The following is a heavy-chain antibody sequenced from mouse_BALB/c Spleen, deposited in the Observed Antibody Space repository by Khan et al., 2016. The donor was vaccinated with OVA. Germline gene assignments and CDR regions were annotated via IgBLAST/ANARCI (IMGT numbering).Heavy chain of an antibody. CDR1: GYTLTNYG. V-gene: IGHV9-3-1*01. D-gene: IGHD1-1*01. CDR2: IYTYTGEP. CDR3: TRGSSRAMDY. J-gene: IGHJ4*01. Sequence: VQLKQSGPELKKPGETVKISCKASGYTLTNYGMNWVKQAPGKGLKWMGWIYTYTGEPTYADDFTGRFAFSLESSASTAFLQINNLTNDDTATYVCTRGSSRAMDYWGQGTSVTVSS.